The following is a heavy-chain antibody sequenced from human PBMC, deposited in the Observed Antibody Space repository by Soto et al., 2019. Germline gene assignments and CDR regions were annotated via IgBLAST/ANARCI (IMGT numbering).Heavy chain of an antibody. CDR2: INHSGST. V-gene: IGHV4-34*01. J-gene: IGHJ6*03. D-gene: IGHD2-2*01. CDR1: GGSFSGYY. CDR3: ARVVRRRKECSSTSCYSGRPQRHYYYYYYMDV. Sequence: SETLSLTCAVYGGSFSGYYWSWIRQPPGKGLEWIGEINHSGSTNYNPSLKSRVTISVDTSKNQFSLKLSSVTAADTAVYYCARVVRRRKECSSTSCYSGRPQRHYYYYYYMDVWGKGTTVTVSS.